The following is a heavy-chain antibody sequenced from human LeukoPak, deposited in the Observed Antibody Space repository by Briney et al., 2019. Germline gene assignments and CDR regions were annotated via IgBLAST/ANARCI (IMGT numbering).Heavy chain of an antibody. V-gene: IGHV4-39*07. CDR2: VYYNGPT. Sequence: SETLSLTCTVSGASITSRSYYWGWVRQSPGKGLEWIGSVYYNGPTYYNPSLRSRITISRDTSKNQYSLRLSSMAAADTALYYCTRVGDKETGGRLFDYWGQGTLVIVSS. J-gene: IGHJ4*02. CDR3: TRVGDKETGGRLFDY. D-gene: IGHD3-3*01. CDR1: GASITSRSYY.